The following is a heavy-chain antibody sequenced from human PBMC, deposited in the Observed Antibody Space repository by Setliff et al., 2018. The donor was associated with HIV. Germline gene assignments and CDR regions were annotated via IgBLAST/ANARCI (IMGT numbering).Heavy chain of an antibody. V-gene: IGHV3-30*04. CDR1: GFTFSNYA. Sequence: LRLSCAASGFTFSNYAMHWVRQAPGKGLEWVTIISYDGSTKYYADSVQGRFTISRDNSRNTLYLQMNNLRPEDTAVYYCAKATGSATSPRGSFDYLGRGTLVTVSS. CDR3: AKATGSATSPRGSFDY. D-gene: IGHD3-16*01. CDR2: ISYDGSTK. J-gene: IGHJ4*02.